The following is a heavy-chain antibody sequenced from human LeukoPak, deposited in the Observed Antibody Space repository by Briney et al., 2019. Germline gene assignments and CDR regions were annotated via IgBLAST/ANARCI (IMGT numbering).Heavy chain of an antibody. D-gene: IGHD3-22*01. V-gene: IGHV1-18*01. CDR3: ARGIHYYDSSGYSPYYYYMDV. CDR1: GYTFTSYG. J-gene: IGHJ6*03. Sequence: SSVTVSCKASGYTFTSYGISSGRQAPGQRGEGVGGINAYNGNTNYAQKLQGRVTMTTDTSTSTAYMELRRLRTDATVVYYWARGIHYYDSSGYSPYYYYMDVWGKGTTVTVSS. CDR2: INAYNGNT.